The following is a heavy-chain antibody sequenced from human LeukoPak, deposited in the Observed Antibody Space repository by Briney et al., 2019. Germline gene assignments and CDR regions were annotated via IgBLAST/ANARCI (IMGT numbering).Heavy chain of an antibody. J-gene: IGHJ6*03. CDR2: IDHSGNT. CDR1: GETFSGYS. Sequence: SETLSLTCAVYGETFSGYSWGWIRQPPGKGLEWIGEIDHSGNTNYNPSLKSRVTISVATSKSQFSLKLTSLTVADTAVYYCARLGYHLLYAYYYYYMDVWGRGTPITVFS. D-gene: IGHD2-2*02. CDR3: ARLGYHLLYAYYYYYMDV. V-gene: IGHV4-34*01.